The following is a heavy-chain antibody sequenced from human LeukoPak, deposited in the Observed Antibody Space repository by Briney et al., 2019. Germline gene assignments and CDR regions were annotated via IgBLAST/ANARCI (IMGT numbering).Heavy chain of an antibody. CDR1: GGSISSLY. CDR3: ARGGYDFRGYYFDY. V-gene: IGHV4-59*01. Sequence: KPSETLSLTCTVSGGSISSLYWGWIRQPPGKGLEWIGYIYYSGSTNYNPSLKSRVTISVDTSKNQFSLKLSSVTAADTAVYYCARGGYDFRGYYFDYWGQGTLVTVSS. CDR2: IYYSGST. J-gene: IGHJ4*02. D-gene: IGHD3-3*01.